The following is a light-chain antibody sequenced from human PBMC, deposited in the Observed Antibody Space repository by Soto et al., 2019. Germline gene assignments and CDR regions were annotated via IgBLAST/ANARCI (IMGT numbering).Light chain of an antibody. Sequence: ENVLTQSPGTLSLSPGETGTLSCRASQSVANNFFAWYQQKPGQAPRLLIYGPSSRAAGIPDRFSGSGSGTDFTLTISRLEPEDVAVYYCQQYGNSITFGQGTRLEI. CDR1: QSVANNF. J-gene: IGKJ5*01. V-gene: IGKV3-20*01. CDR3: QQYGNSIT. CDR2: GPS.